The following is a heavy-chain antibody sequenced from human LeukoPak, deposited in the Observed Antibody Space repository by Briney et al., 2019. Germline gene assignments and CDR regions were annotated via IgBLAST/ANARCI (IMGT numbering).Heavy chain of an antibody. D-gene: IGHD6-13*01. Sequence: GGSLRLSCAASGFTFSSYSMNWVRQAPGKGLEWVSSISSSSSYIYYADSVKGRFTISRDNAKNSLYLQMNSLRAEDTAVYYCAREGLYSSSWFDYWGQGTLVIVSS. CDR1: GFTFSSYS. CDR3: AREGLYSSSWFDY. CDR2: ISSSSSYI. J-gene: IGHJ4*02. V-gene: IGHV3-21*01.